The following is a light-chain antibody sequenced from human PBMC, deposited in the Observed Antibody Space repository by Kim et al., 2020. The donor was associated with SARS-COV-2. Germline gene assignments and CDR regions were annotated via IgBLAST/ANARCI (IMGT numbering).Light chain of an antibody. CDR3: QQYHDWPFT. Sequence: EIVMTQSPATLSVSPEERATLSCRASQSASGNLAWYQQRPGQAPRLLIHAASTRATGIPARFSGSGSGTEFTLTINNLQSEDFAVYYCQQYHDWPFTFGPGTKVDIK. CDR2: AAS. V-gene: IGKV3-15*01. J-gene: IGKJ3*01. CDR1: QSASGN.